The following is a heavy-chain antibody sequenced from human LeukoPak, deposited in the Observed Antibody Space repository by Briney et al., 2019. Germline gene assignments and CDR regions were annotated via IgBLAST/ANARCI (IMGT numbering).Heavy chain of an antibody. CDR2: INPNSGGT. D-gene: IGHD3-22*01. J-gene: IGHJ6*02. V-gene: IGHV1-2*02. CDR3: AREYYYDSSHHGMDV. CDR1: GYTLTELS. Sequence: GASVKVSCKVSGYTLTELSMHWVRQAPGQGLEWMGWINPNSGGTNYAQKFQGRVTMTRDTSISTAYMELSRLRSDDTAVYYCAREYYYDSSHHGMDVWGQGTTVTVSS.